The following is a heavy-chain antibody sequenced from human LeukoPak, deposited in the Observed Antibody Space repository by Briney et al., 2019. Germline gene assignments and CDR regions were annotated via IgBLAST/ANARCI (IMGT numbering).Heavy chain of an antibody. V-gene: IGHV1-2*02. CDR2: ITLNSGDT. CDR3: AREGELGLND. CDR1: GHTFTVYY. Sequence: ASVKVSCKASGHTFTVYYIHWVRQAPGQGLEWMGWITLNSGDTKYAQKFQGRVTMTSDTSITTAYMELSRLKFDDTAIYYCAREGELGLNDWGQGTLVTVSS. J-gene: IGHJ4*02. D-gene: IGHD7-27*01.